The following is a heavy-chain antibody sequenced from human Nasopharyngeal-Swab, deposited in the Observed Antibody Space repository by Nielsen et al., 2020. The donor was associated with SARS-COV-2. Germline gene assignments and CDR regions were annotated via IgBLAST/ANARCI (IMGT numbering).Heavy chain of an antibody. J-gene: IGHJ6*02. D-gene: IGHD2-2*01. Sequence: GVLKISCAASGFTFSSYAMSWVRQAPGKGLEWVSAISGSGGSTYYADSVKGRFTISRDNSKNTLYLQMNSLRAEDTAVYYCARGGDIVVVPAAISDYYYGMDVWGQGTTVTVSS. CDR3: ARGGDIVVVPAAISDYYYGMDV. V-gene: IGHV3-23*01. CDR1: GFTFSSYA. CDR2: ISGSGGST.